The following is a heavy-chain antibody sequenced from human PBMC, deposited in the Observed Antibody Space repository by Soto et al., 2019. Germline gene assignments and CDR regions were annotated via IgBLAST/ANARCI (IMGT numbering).Heavy chain of an antibody. J-gene: IGHJ6*03. CDR3: AKDYNPNPSGDPSWYMDV. Sequence: VQLLESGGGLVQPGGSLRLSCAASGFTFSSYAMSWVRQAPGKGLEWVSAISGSGGSTYYADSVKGRLTISRDNSKNTLNLQMNSLRAEDTAVYYCAKDYNPNPSGDPSWYMDVWGKGTTVTVSS. V-gene: IGHV3-23*01. CDR1: GFTFSSYA. CDR2: ISGSGGST. D-gene: IGHD4-17*01.